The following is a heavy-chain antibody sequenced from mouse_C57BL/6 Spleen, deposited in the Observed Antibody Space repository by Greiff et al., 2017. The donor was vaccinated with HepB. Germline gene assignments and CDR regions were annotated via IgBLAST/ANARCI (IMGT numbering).Heavy chain of an antibody. Sequence: EVQLQQSGPELVKPGASVKISCKASGYTFTDYYMNWVKQSHGKSLEWIGDITPNNGGTSYNQKFKGKATLTVNKSSSPAYMERRSLTSEDSAVYYCARDGSSSLNFDYWGQGTTLTVSS. V-gene: IGHV1-26*01. D-gene: IGHD1-1*01. CDR3: ARDGSSSLNFDY. CDR1: GYTFTDYY. CDR2: ITPNNGGT. J-gene: IGHJ2*01.